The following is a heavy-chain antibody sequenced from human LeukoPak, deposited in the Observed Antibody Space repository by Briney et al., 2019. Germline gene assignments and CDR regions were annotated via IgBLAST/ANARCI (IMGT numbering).Heavy chain of an antibody. D-gene: IGHD3-10*01. V-gene: IGHV4-34*01. CDR2: INHSGST. CDR3: ARGPYYYGSGSPEGFDY. CDR1: GGSFSGYY. Sequence: NSSETLSLTCAVYGGSFSGYYWSWIRQPPGKGLEWIGEINHSGSTNYNPSLKSRVTISVDTSKNQFSLKLSSVTAADTAVYYCARGPYYYGSGSPEGFDYWGQGTLVTVSS. J-gene: IGHJ4*02.